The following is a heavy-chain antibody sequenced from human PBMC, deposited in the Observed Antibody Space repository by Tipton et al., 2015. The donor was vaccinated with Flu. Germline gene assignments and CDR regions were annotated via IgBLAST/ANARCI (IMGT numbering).Heavy chain of an antibody. J-gene: IGHJ3*02. CDR2: ITNSGST. CDR3: ARGLRGYSGYTGGDAMEI. CDR1: GASIGSGSYY. D-gene: IGHD5-12*01. Sequence: TLSLTCTVSGASIGSGSYYWSWLRQPAGKGLEWIGRITNSGSTNHNVSLESRLSMSRDSSKNQLSLRLTSATAADTGVYYCARGLRGYSGYTGGDAMEIWGQGTRVFVPS. V-gene: IGHV4-61*02.